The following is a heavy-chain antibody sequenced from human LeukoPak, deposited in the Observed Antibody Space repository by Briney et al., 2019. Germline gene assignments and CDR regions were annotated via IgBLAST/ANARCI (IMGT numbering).Heavy chain of an antibody. CDR3: ARGEDTAMVPPDC. D-gene: IGHD5-18*01. Sequence: GASVKVSCKASGYTFTGYYMHWVRQAPGQGLEWLGWINANSGGTNYAQKFQGRVTITRDTSISTAYMELSRLRSDDTAVYYCARGEDTAMVPPDCWGQGTLVTVSS. J-gene: IGHJ4*02. CDR2: INANSGGT. CDR1: GYTFTGYY. V-gene: IGHV1-2*02.